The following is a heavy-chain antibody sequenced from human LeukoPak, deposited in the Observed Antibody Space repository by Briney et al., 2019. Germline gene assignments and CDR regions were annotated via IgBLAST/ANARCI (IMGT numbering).Heavy chain of an antibody. J-gene: IGHJ4*02. D-gene: IGHD3-10*01. V-gene: IGHV4-59*08. CDR3: ARQNYYGSVTYFDF. CDR1: GGSIRSYY. CDR2: IYNSGST. Sequence: SETLSLTCTVSGGSIRSYYWSWIRQPPGKGLEWIGYIYNSGSTNYNPSLKSRVSISVDTSKNQFSLKLSSVTAADTAVYYCARQNYYGSVTYFDFWGQGTLVTVSS.